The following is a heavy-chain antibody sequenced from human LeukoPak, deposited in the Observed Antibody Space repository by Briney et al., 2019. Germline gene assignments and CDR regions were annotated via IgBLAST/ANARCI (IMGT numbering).Heavy chain of an antibody. J-gene: IGHJ4*02. V-gene: IGHV3-23*01. CDR3: AKDRYSGSYFGCFDY. D-gene: IGHD1-26*01. CDR1: GFTFSSYG. Sequence: GGSLRLSCAASGFTFSSYGMHWVRQAPGKGLEWVSDISGSGGSTYYADSVKGRFTISRDNSKNTLYLQMNSLRAEDTAVYYCAKDRYSGSYFGCFDYWGQGTLVTVSS. CDR2: ISGSGGST.